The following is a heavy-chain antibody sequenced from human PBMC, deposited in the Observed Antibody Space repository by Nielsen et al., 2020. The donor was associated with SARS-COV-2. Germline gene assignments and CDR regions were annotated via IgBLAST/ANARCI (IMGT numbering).Heavy chain of an antibody. V-gene: IGHV3-11*05. CDR3: AREGPIYGDYDY. CDR2: ISSSSSYT. D-gene: IGHD4-17*01. Sequence: GESLKISCAASGLTFRNYAMHWVRQAPGKGLEWVSYISSSSSYTNYADSVKGRFTISRDNAKNSLYLQMNSLRAEDTALYHCAREGPIYGDYDYWGQGTLVTVSS. J-gene: IGHJ4*02. CDR1: GLTFRNYA.